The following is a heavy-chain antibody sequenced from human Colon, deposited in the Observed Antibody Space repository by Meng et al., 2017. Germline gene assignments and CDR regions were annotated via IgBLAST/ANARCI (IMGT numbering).Heavy chain of an antibody. CDR3: ARVEVGITSGDY. CDR2: MNPNSGNT. J-gene: IGHJ4*02. CDR1: EYTFTRYD. Sequence: QVQLVQSGAGVKKPGASVKFSCKASEYTFTRYDINWVRQATGQGLEWMGWMNPNSGNTGYAQKFQGRVTMTRNTAISTAYMELSRLRSEDTAVYYCARVEVGITSGDYWGQGTLVTVSS. V-gene: IGHV1-8*01. D-gene: IGHD1-26*01.